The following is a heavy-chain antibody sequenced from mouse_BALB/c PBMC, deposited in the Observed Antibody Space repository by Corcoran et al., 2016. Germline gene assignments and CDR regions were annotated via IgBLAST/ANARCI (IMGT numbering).Heavy chain of an antibody. CDR1: GFDFSRYW. V-gene: IGHV4-1*02. Sequence: EVKLLESGGGLVQPGGSLKLSCAASGFDFSRYWMSWVRQAPGKGLEWIGEIDPDSSTINYTPSLKDKFIISRDNAKNTLYLQMSKVRSEDTALYYCERNAHWGYFDYWGQGTTLTGSS. CDR2: IDPDSSTI. CDR3: ERNAHWGYFDY. J-gene: IGHJ2*01. D-gene: IGHD4-1*01.